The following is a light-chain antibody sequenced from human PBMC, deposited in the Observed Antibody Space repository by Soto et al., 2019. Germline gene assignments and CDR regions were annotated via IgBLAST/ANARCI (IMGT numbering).Light chain of an antibody. CDR3: QQYGTSEII. J-gene: IGKJ5*01. CDR1: QSLTNSF. CDR2: DTS. V-gene: IGKV3-20*01. Sequence: EIVLTQSPGTLSFSPGERATLSCRSSQSLTNSFIAWYQQKPGQAPRLLIYDTSSRATGIPDRFSGSGSGTDFTLTISRLEPEDFAVFFCQQYGTSEIIFGQGTRLEIK.